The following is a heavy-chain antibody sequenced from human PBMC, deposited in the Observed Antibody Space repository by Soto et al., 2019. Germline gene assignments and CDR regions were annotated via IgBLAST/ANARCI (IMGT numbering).Heavy chain of an antibody. CDR1: GGSVSSGSYY. J-gene: IGHJ4*02. CDR3: ARGDDSGGTPGIDS. CDR2: IYYSGST. Sequence: PSETLSLTCTVSGGSVSSGSYYWSWIRQPPGKGLEWIGYIYYSGSTNYNPSLKSRVTISVDTSKNQFSLKLSSVTAADTAVYYWARGDDSGGTPGIDSWGQEPRVTVP. D-gene: IGHD3-10*01. V-gene: IGHV4-61*01.